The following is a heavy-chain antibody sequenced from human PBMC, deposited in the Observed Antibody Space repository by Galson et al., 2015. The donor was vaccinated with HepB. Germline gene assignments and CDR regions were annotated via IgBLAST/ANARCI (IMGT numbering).Heavy chain of an antibody. Sequence: ETLSLTCAVYDGSLSSYYWGWIRQPPGKGLEWIGSIYYSGSTYYNPSLRSRVTISVDTSKNQFSLKLSSVTAADTAVYYCARDGRLGHFDYWGQGTLVTVSS. CDR3: ARDGRLGHFDY. D-gene: IGHD1-26*01. CDR2: IYYSGST. V-gene: IGHV4-39*07. J-gene: IGHJ4*02. CDR1: DGSLSSYY.